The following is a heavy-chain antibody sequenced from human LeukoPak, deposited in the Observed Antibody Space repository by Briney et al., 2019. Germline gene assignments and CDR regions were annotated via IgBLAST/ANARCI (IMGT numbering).Heavy chain of an antibody. J-gene: IGHJ5*02. D-gene: IGHD3-9*01. V-gene: IGHV3-21*01. CDR2: ISSSSSYI. Sequence: SGGSLRLSCAASGFTFSSYEMNWVRQAPGKGLEWVSSISSSSSYIYYADSVKGRFTISRDNAKNSLYLQMNSLRAEDTAVYYCARRGGYDILTGYKNWFDPWGQGTLVTVSS. CDR1: GFTFSSYE. CDR3: ARRGGYDILTGYKNWFDP.